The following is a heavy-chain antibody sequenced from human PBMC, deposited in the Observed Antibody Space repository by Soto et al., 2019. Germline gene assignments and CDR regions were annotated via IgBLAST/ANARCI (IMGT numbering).Heavy chain of an antibody. V-gene: IGHV3-23*01. Sequence: EVQLLESGGGLVQPGGSLRLSCAASGFTFSSYAMSWVRQAPGKGLEWVSAISGSGGSTYYADSVKGRFTISRDNSKNTLYLQMNSLRAEDTAVYYCARGRWGGKLVLDAFDIWGQGTMVTVSS. CDR2: ISGSGGST. CDR3: ARGRWGGKLVLDAFDI. J-gene: IGHJ3*02. CDR1: GFTFSSYA. D-gene: IGHD7-27*01.